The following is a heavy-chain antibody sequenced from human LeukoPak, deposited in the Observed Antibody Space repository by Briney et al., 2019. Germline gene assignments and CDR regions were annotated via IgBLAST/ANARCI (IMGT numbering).Heavy chain of an antibody. J-gene: IGHJ5*02. D-gene: IGHD6-19*01. CDR3: ARDLVAVAATDWFDP. V-gene: IGHV4-30-2*01. Sequence: SETLSLTCAVSGGSISSGGYSWSWIRQPPGKGLEWIGYIYHSGSTYYNPSLKSRVTISVDRSKNQFSLKLSSVTAADTAVYYCARDLVAVAATDWFDPWGQGTLVTVSS. CDR2: IYHSGST. CDR1: GGSISSGGYS.